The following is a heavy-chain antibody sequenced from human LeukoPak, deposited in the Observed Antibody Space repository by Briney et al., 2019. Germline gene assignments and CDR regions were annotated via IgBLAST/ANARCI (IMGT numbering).Heavy chain of an antibody. V-gene: IGHV4-38-2*01. D-gene: IGHD2-2*02. Sequence: SETLSLTCAVSGYSISSGYYWAWIRQPPGKGLEWIGSIYHSGSTYYNPSLKSRVTISVDTSKNQFSLKLSSVTAADTAVYYCARHRRYCSSTSCYTIHFDYWGQGTLVTVSS. CDR1: GYSISSGYY. J-gene: IGHJ4*02. CDR3: ARHRRYCSSTSCYTIHFDY. CDR2: IYHSGST.